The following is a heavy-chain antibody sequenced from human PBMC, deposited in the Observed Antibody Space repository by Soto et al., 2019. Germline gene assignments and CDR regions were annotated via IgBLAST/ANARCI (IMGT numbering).Heavy chain of an antibody. CDR1: GFTFSTFS. V-gene: IGHV3-48*02. Sequence: EVQLVESGGGSVQPGGSLRLSCAAPGFTFSTFSMNWVRQAPGRGLEWISYIRGGGRPISYADAVKGRFTISRDNAKNSLYLQMDSLTDEDTAVYYCARDIGWAFDSWGQGTLVTVSS. D-gene: IGHD6-19*01. J-gene: IGHJ4*02. CDR3: ARDIGWAFDS. CDR2: IRGGGRPI.